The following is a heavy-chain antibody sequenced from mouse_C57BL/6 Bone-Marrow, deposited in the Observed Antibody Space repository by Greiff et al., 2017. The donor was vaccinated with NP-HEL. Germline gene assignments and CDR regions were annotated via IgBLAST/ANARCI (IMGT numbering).Heavy chain of an antibody. CDR2: IYPGDGDT. J-gene: IGHJ1*03. V-gene: IGHV1-82*01. D-gene: IGHD1-1*01. Sequence: VQRVESGPELVKPGASVKISCKASGYAFSSSWMNWVKQRPGKGLEWIGRIYPGDGDTNYNGKFKGKATLTADKSSSTAYMQLSSLTSEDSAVYFCARNYYYGSSRRYFDVWGTGTTVTVS. CDR1: GYAFSSSW. CDR3: ARNYYYGSSRRYFDV.